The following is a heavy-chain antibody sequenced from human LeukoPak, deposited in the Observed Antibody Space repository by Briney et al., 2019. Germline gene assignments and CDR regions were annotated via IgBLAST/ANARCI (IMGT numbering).Heavy chain of an antibody. CDR1: GYTFTSYA. V-gene: IGHV1-3*01. J-gene: IGHJ3*02. CDR2: IYAGNGNT. D-gene: IGHD2-21*02. CDR3: ARLYCGGDCSI. Sequence: ASVKVSCKASGYTFTSYAMHWVRQAPGQRLEWMGWIYAGNGNTKYSQKFQGRVTITRDTSASTAYMELSSLRSEDTAVYYCARLYCGGDCSIWGQGTMVTVSS.